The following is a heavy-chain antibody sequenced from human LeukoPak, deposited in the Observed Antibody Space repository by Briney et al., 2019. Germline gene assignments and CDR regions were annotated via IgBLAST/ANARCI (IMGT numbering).Heavy chain of an antibody. CDR3: ARVSGYGPFDY. CDR1: GGSISSSSYY. CDR2: IYYSGST. V-gene: IGHV4-39*07. J-gene: IGHJ4*02. Sequence: PSETLSLTCTVSGGSISSSSYYWGWIRQPPGKGLEWIGSIYYSGSTYYNPSLKSRVTISVDTSKNQFSLKLSSVTAADTAVYYCARVSGYGPFDYWGQGTLVTVSS. D-gene: IGHD3-10*01.